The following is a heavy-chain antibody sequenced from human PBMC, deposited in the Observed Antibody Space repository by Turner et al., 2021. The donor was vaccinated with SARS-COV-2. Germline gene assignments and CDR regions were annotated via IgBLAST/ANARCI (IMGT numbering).Heavy chain of an antibody. CDR1: GFTFSSYG. J-gene: IGHJ3*02. D-gene: IGHD4-17*01. CDR2: IWYDGSNK. V-gene: IGHV3-33*01. Sequence: QVQLVESGGGVVQPGRSLRLSCAASGFTFSSYGMHWVRQAPGKGLEWVAVIWYDGSNKFYADSVKGRFTISRDKSKNTLYLQMNSLRAEDTAVYYCARGAHGDYEDAFDIWGQGTLVTISS. CDR3: ARGAHGDYEDAFDI.